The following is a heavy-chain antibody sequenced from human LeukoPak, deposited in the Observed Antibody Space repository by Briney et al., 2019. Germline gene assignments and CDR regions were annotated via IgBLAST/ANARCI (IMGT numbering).Heavy chain of an antibody. D-gene: IGHD3-10*01. CDR2: INHSGST. Sequence: SETLSLTCAVYGGSFSGYYWSWIRQPPGKGLEWIGEINHSGSTNYNPSLKSRVTISVDTSKNQFSLKLSSVTAADTAVYYCARERAFYYYGSGSYRAYYYGMDVWGQGTTVTVSS. V-gene: IGHV4-34*01. CDR1: GGSFSGYY. J-gene: IGHJ6*02. CDR3: ARERAFYYYGSGSYRAYYYGMDV.